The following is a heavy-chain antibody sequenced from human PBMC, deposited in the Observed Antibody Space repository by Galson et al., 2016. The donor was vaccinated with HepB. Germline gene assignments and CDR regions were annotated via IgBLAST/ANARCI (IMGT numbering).Heavy chain of an antibody. V-gene: IGHV3-53*01. J-gene: IGHJ5*02. CDR3: AGGMIGFSGYDL. CDR1: GFTVSSNY. CDR2: LYFGGNR. Sequence: SLRLSCAISGFTVSSNYLSWVRQAPGKGPEWVSVLYFGGNRYYADSVRGRFTVSNDNSRNTLYLQMNSLRADETAIYYGAGGMIGFSGYDLWGQGTLVTVSS. D-gene: IGHD5-12*01.